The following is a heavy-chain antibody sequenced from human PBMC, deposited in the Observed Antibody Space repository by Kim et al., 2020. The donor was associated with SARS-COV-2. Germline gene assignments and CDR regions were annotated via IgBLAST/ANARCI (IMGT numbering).Heavy chain of an antibody. D-gene: IGHD4-17*01. CDR3: ARWEDRGNPDYGDYPNWFDP. CDR2: INHSGST. J-gene: IGHJ5*02. CDR1: GGSFSGYY. Sequence: SETLSLTCAVYGGSFSGYYWSWIRQPPGKGLEWIGEINHSGSTNYNPSLKSRVTISVDTSKNQFSLKLSSVTAADTAVYYCARWEDRGNPDYGDYPNWFDPWGQGTLVTVSS. V-gene: IGHV4-34*01.